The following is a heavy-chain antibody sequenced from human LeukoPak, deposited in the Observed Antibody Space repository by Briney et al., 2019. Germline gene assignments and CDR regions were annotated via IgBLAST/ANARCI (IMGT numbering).Heavy chain of an antibody. V-gene: IGHV3-23*01. J-gene: IGHJ4*02. CDR1: GFTLSSYA. D-gene: IGHD5-18*01. Sequence: GGSLRLSCAASGFTLSSYAMTWVRQAPGKWLDWVSTISPSGGSTYYADSVKGRFAISRDNSKNTLYLQMNSLRAEDTALYYCADTSGYLGGNYWGQGTLVTVSS. CDR3: ADTSGYLGGNY. CDR2: ISPSGGST.